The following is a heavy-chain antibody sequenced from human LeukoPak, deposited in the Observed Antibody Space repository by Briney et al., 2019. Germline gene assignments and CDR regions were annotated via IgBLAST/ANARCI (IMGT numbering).Heavy chain of an antibody. CDR1: GGSISSSTYY. J-gene: IGHJ4*02. CDR3: ARGYSSSWYYFDY. Sequence: PSETLSLTCSVSGGSISSSTYYWSWIRQPPGKGLEWIGYIHYSGSTNYNPSLKSRATISVDTSKSQFSLKLSSVTAADTAIYYCARGYSSSWYYFDYWGQGTLVTVSS. V-gene: IGHV4-61*05. D-gene: IGHD6-13*01. CDR2: IHYSGST.